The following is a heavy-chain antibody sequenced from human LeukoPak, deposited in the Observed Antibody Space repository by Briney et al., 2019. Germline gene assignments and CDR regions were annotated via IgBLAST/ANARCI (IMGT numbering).Heavy chain of an antibody. J-gene: IGHJ3*02. CDR1: GFTFSRYA. D-gene: IGHD3-22*01. CDR2: ISYDGSNK. Sequence: GGSLRLSCAASGFTFSRYAMHWVRQAPGKGLEWVAVISYDGSNKYYADSVKGRFTISRDNSKNALYLQMNSLRAEDTAVYYCARDRTYYYDSSGYPSDAFDIWGQGTMVTVSS. V-gene: IGHV3-30*04. CDR3: ARDRTYYYDSSGYPSDAFDI.